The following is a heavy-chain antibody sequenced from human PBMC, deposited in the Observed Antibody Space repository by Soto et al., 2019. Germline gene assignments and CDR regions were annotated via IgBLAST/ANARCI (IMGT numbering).Heavy chain of an antibody. D-gene: IGHD1-7*01. CDR2: ISSNGGTT. CDR3: VRRVSGNYDY. J-gene: IGHJ4*02. Sequence: EVQLAESGGGMVQPGGSLRLSCVASGFTFSSYDMHWVRQAPGKGLEYVSSISSNGGTTYYGNSVKGRFTSSRDNSNNTLYLQMGSLRAEDMAVYYCVRRVSGNYDYWGQGTLVTVSS. CDR1: GFTFSSYD. V-gene: IGHV3-64*01.